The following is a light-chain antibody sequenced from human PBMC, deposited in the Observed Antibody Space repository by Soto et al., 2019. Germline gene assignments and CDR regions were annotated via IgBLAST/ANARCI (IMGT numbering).Light chain of an antibody. Sequence: ERVMTQSPATLSVSPGERATLSCRASQSVGSNLAWYQQKHAQAPRLLIFGASSRATGVPAGFSGSGSGTEFTLTINSRQSEDFAVYFCQQYDNLPPTFGPGTKVDIK. CDR2: GAS. CDR3: QQYDNLPPT. J-gene: IGKJ3*01. CDR1: QSVGSN. V-gene: IGKV3-15*01.